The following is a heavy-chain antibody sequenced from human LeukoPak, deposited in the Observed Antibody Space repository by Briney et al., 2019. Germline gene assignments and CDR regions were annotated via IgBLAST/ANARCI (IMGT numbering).Heavy chain of an antibody. Sequence: SETLSLTCTVSGGSISSYYWSWIRQPPGKGLEWIGYIYYSGSTNYNPSLKSRVTISVDTSKNQFSLKLSSVTAADTAVYYCARDPLGLNWFDPWGQGTLVTVSS. CDR1: GGSISSYY. J-gene: IGHJ5*02. V-gene: IGHV4-59*01. CDR3: ARDPLGLNWFDP. CDR2: IYYSGST. D-gene: IGHD7-27*01.